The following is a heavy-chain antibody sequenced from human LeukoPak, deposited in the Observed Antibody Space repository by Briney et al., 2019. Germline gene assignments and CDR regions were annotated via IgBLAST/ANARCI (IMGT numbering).Heavy chain of an antibody. CDR1: GYTFTSNY. CDR3: ARLNYGSGSYPSLVDY. J-gene: IGHJ4*02. D-gene: IGHD3-10*01. Sequence: ASVKVSCKAFGYTFTSNYMHWVRQAPGQGPEWMGVISPSGGSTTYAQKFQGRVTLTRDMSTSTDYLELSSLRSEDTAVYYCARLNYGSGSYPSLVDYWGQGTLVTVSS. CDR2: ISPSGGST. V-gene: IGHV1-46*01.